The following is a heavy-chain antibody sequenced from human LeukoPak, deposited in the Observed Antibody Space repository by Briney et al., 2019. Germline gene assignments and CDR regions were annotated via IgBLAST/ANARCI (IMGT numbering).Heavy chain of an antibody. CDR2: ISSTGRTI. J-gene: IGHJ4*02. D-gene: IGHD2/OR15-2a*01. CDR1: GFSFSDYY. V-gene: IGHV3-11*04. Sequence: GGSLRLSCGASGFSFSDYYMSWVRQAPGKGLKWISCISSTGRTIYYADSVKGRFTISRDNDKSSLYLQMNSLRAEDTALYYCARFRYNSTWGIFDYWGQGTLVTVSS. CDR3: ARFRYNSTWGIFDY.